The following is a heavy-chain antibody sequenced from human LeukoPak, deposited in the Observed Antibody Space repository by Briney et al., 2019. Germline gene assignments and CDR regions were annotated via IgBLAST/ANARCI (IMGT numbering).Heavy chain of an antibody. V-gene: IGHV3-20*04. CDR3: ARDALYGSGNYYFDH. CDR2: INWNGGST. J-gene: IGHJ4*02. Sequence: GGSLRLSCAASGFTFDDYGMSWVRQAPGKGLEWVSGINWNGGSTGYADSVKSRFTISRDNAKNSLYLQMNSLRAEDTALYYCARDALYGSGNYYFDHWGQGTLVTVSS. CDR1: GFTFDDYG. D-gene: IGHD3-10*01.